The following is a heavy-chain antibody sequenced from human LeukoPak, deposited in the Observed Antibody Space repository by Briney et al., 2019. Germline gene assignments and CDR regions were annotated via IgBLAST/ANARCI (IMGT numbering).Heavy chain of an antibody. CDR3: ARVQYYDFWSGYLDDY. V-gene: IGHV1-2*02. Sequence: ASVKVSCKASGYTFTGYYMHWVRQAPGQGLEWMGWINPNSGGTNYARKFQGRVTMTRDTSISTAYMELSRLRSDDTAVYYCARVQYYDFWSGYLDDYWGQGTLVTVSS. CDR2: INPNSGGT. CDR1: GYTFTGYY. D-gene: IGHD3-3*01. J-gene: IGHJ4*02.